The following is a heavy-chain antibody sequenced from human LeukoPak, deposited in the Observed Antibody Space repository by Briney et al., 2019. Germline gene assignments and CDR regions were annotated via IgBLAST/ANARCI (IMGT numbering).Heavy chain of an antibody. J-gene: IGHJ4*02. Sequence: SETLSLTCTVSGGSISRYYWSWIRQPPGKGLEWIGYIYYSGNTNYNPSLKSRVTISVDTSKNQFSLKLSSVTAADTAVYYCARVGECYDYYFDYWGQGTLVTVSS. D-gene: IGHD2-2*01. V-gene: IGHV4-59*01. CDR2: IYYSGNT. CDR3: ARVGECYDYYFDY. CDR1: GGSISRYY.